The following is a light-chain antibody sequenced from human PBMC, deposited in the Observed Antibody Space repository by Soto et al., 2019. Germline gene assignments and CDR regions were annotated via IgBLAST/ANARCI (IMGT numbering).Light chain of an antibody. Sequence: EIVLTQSPATLSLSPGERATLSCRASQSVSSYLAWYQQKPGKAPRLLIYDASNRATGIPARFSGSGSGTEFTLTISSLEPEDFAVYYCQQRSNWPGTFGQGTKVEIK. CDR3: QQRSNWPGT. V-gene: IGKV3-11*01. CDR1: QSVSSY. CDR2: DAS. J-gene: IGKJ1*01.